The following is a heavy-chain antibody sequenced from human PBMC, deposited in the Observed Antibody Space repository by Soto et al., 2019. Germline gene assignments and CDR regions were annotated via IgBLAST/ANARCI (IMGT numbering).Heavy chain of an antibody. CDR3: ARDSPPLDY. CDR2: ISVYNGNT. Sequence: QVQLVQSGAEVKKPGASVKVSCKASGYTFTSYAFSWVRQAPGQGLEWMGWISVYNGNTKYAQKLQGRVTMTTDTTTNTACMELRSLRSDDTAVYYCARDSPPLDYWGQGTLVTVSS. CDR1: GYTFTSYA. V-gene: IGHV1-18*01. J-gene: IGHJ4*02. D-gene: IGHD3-3*01.